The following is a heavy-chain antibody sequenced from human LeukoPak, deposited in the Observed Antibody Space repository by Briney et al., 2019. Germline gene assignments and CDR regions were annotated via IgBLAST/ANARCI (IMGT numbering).Heavy chain of an antibody. D-gene: IGHD3-10*01. J-gene: IGHJ6*03. Sequence: GGSLRLSCAASGFTFSSYEMNWVRQAPGKGLDWVALISSDGSTKYYADSVKGRFTISRDNSKNTLYLQMNSLRAEDTAVYYCAKDRRYYGSGSNCMDVWGKGTTVTVSS. CDR2: ISSDGSTK. V-gene: IGHV3-30*18. CDR1: GFTFSSYE. CDR3: AKDRRYYGSGSNCMDV.